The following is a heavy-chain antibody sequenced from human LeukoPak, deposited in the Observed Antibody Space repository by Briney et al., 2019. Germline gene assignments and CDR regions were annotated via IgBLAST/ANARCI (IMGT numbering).Heavy chain of an antibody. CDR2: ISSSSSYI. CDR3: ARGDASGSRTWFDP. Sequence: GGSLRLSCAASGFTFSSYSMNWVRQAPGKGLEWVSSISSSSSYIYYADSVKCRFTISRDSAKNSLYLQMNSLRAEDTAVYYCARGDASGSRTWFDPWGQGTLVTVSS. V-gene: IGHV3-21*01. CDR1: GFTFSSYS. J-gene: IGHJ5*02. D-gene: IGHD2-2*01.